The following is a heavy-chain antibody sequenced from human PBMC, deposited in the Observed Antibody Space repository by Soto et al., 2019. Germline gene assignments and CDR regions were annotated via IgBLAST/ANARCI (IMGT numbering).Heavy chain of an antibody. Sequence: QVQLVQSGAEVKKPGSSVKVSCKASGGTFSSYAMHWVRQAPGKGLEWVAVISYDGSNKYYADSVKGRFTISRDNSKNTLYLQMNSLRAEDTAVYYCARGRSGSFDAFDIWGQGTMVTVSS. CDR1: GGTFSSYA. J-gene: IGHJ3*02. CDR3: ARGRSGSFDAFDI. CDR2: ISYDGSNK. D-gene: IGHD1-26*01. V-gene: IGHV3-30-3*01.